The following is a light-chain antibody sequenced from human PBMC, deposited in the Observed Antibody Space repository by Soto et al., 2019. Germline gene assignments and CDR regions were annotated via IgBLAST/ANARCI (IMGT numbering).Light chain of an antibody. CDR1: QSVSSY. Sequence: EIVLTQSPATLSLSPGERATLSCRASQSVSSYLAWYQQKPGQAPRLLIYDASNRATGIPSRFSGSGSGTDFTLTISSLEPEDFAAYYCQQRSNWPITFGPGTKVDI. CDR3: QQRSNWPIT. V-gene: IGKV3-11*01. CDR2: DAS. J-gene: IGKJ3*01.